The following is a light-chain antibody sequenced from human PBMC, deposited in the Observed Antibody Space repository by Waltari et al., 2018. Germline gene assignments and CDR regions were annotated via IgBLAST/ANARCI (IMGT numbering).Light chain of an antibody. V-gene: IGLV2-23*02. J-gene: IGLJ3*02. CDR1: TSDIGSYNL. Sequence: QSALTQPASVSGSPGPSITIPCTGTTSDIGSYNLASWYQQHPGEVPKLIIYEVNKRPSGVSNRFSGSKSGNTASLTISGLQPEDEADYYCCSYGGASLRVFGGGTKVTVL. CDR2: EVN. CDR3: CSYGGASLRV.